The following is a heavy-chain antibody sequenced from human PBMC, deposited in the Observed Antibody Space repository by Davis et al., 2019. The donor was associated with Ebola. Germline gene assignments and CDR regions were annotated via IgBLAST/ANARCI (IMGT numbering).Heavy chain of an antibody. V-gene: IGHV4-34*01. CDR1: GGSFSGYY. CDR2: INHSGST. Sequence: SETLSLTCAVYGGSFSGYYWSWIRQPPAKSLEWIGEINHSGSTYYNPSLKSRVTISVDTSKNQFSLKLSSVTAADTAVYYCARSIAARTYWGQGTLVTVSS. CDR3: ARSIAARTY. D-gene: IGHD6-6*01. J-gene: IGHJ4*02.